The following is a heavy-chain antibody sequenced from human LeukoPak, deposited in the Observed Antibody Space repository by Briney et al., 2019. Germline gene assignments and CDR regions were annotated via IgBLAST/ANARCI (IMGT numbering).Heavy chain of an antibody. CDR2: ITSDGGGA. J-gene: IGHJ5*02. Sequence: GGSLRLSCAASGITFGNNWMHWVRQGPGKGLVWISRITSDGGGAIYADSVKGRFTVSRDNAKNTLYLQMNSLRAEDTAVYYCARDVPHNWFDTWGQGTLVTVSS. CDR1: GITFGNNW. CDR3: ARDVPHNWFDT. V-gene: IGHV3-74*01.